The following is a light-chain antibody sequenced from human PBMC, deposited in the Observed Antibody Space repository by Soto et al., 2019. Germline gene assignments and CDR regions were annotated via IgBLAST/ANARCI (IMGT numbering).Light chain of an antibody. Sequence: EIVLTQSPATLSLSPGERATLYCRASQSVSSYLAWYQQKPGQAPRLLIYDASNRATGIPARFSGSGSGTDFTLTISSLEPEDFAVYYCQQRSSNWPPVTFGQGTRLEIK. CDR3: QQRSSNWPPVT. V-gene: IGKV3-11*01. J-gene: IGKJ5*01. CDR2: DAS. CDR1: QSVSSY.